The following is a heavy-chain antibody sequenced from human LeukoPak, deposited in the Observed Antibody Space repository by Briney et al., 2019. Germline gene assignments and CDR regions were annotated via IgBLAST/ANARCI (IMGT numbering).Heavy chain of an antibody. CDR3: AKALPYYYDSSGYSFGY. D-gene: IGHD3-22*01. Sequence: GGSLRLSCAVSGFTVSSNYMSWVRQAPGKGLEWVPVIYSGGSTYYADSVKGRFTISRDNSKNTLYLQMNSLRAEDTAVYYCAKALPYYYDSSGYSFGYWGQGTLVTVSS. CDR2: IYSGGST. CDR1: GFTVSSNY. J-gene: IGHJ4*02. V-gene: IGHV3-53*01.